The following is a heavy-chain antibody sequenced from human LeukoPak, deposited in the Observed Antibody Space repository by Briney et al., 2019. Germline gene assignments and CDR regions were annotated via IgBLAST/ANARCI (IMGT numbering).Heavy chain of an antibody. CDR2: IRSNSDGRTI. CDR1: GFTFSNAW. CDR3: ATDFYDST. Sequence: GGSLRLSCATSGFTFSNAWMNWVRQAPGKGLEWVGRIRSNSDGRTIDYAAPVKGRFTLSRDDSKTTLYLQMNSLQTEDTAVYYCATDFYDSTWGQGTLVTVSS. J-gene: IGHJ5*02. D-gene: IGHD3-22*01. V-gene: IGHV3-15*07.